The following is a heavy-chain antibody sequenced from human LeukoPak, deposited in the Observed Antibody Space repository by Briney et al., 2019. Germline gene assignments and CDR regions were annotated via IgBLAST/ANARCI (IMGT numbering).Heavy chain of an antibody. J-gene: IGHJ6*03. CDR2: INPYNGNT. CDR1: GYTFTNFA. Sequence: ASVKVSCKASGYTFTNFAISWVRQAPGQGLEWMGWINPYNGNTKYALKVQGRVTMTTDTSTSTAYMELRSLSPDVTAVFYCARGRIPARLRELGVVTDRHYYMDVWGKGTTVTVSS. CDR3: ARGRIPARLRELGVVTDRHYYMDV. D-gene: IGHD3-3*01. V-gene: IGHV1-18*01.